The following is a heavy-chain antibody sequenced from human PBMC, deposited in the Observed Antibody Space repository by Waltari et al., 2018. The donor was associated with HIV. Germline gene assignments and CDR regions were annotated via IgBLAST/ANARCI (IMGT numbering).Heavy chain of an antibody. CDR1: GFSLSTSGMC. V-gene: IGHV2-70*01. Sequence: QVTLRESGPALVKPTQTLTLTCTFSGFSLSTSGMCVSWIRQPPGKALEWLALIDWDDDKYYSTSLKTRLTISKDTSKNQVVLTMTNMDPVDTATYYCARAKMTYYYDSSGYSYFDYWGQGTLVTVSS. D-gene: IGHD3-22*01. J-gene: IGHJ4*02. CDR2: IDWDDDK. CDR3: ARAKMTYYYDSSGYSYFDY.